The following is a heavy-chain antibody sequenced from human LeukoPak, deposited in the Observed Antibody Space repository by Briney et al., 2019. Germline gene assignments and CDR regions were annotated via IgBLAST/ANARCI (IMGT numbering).Heavy chain of an antibody. J-gene: IGHJ6*04. Sequence: GGSLRLSCAASGFTFSSYGVHWVHQAPGKGLEWVAVISYDGSNKYYADSVKGRFTISRDNSKNTLYLQMNSLRAEDTAVYYCAKGDIVVVPAVKLRVGMDVWGKGTTVTVSS. V-gene: IGHV3-30*18. CDR1: GFTFSSYG. D-gene: IGHD2-2*01. CDR2: ISYDGSNK. CDR3: AKGDIVVVPAVKLRVGMDV.